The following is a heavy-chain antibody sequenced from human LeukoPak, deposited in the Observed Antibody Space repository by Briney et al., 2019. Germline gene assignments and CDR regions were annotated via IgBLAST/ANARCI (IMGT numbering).Heavy chain of an antibody. CDR1: GGTFSSYA. D-gene: IGHD5-12*01. J-gene: IGHJ5*02. CDR3: ARDHSLYSGYDLDFNWFDP. V-gene: IGHV1-69*13. CDR2: IIPIFGTA. Sequence: SVKVSCKASGGTFSSYAISWVRQAPGQGLEWMGGIIPIFGTANYAQKFQGRVTITADESTSTAYMELSSLRSEDTAVYYCARDHSLYSGYDLDFNWFDPWGQGTLVTVSS.